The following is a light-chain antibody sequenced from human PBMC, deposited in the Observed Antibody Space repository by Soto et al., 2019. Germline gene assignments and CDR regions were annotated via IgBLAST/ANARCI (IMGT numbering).Light chain of an antibody. CDR3: QQRSNWPYT. V-gene: IGKV3-11*01. CDR1: QSVSSY. CDR2: DAS. Sequence: EIVLTQSPATLSLSPGERATLSCRASQSVSSYLAWYQQTPGQAPRLLIYDASNRATGITARFSGSGSGTDFTLTISSLEPEDFAVYYCQQRSNWPYTFGQGTKLEIK. J-gene: IGKJ2*01.